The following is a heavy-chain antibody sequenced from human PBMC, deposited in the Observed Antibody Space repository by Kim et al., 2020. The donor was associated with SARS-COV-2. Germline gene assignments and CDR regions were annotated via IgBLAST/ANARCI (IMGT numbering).Heavy chain of an antibody. J-gene: IGHJ6*02. D-gene: IGHD3-10*02. CDR1: GFTLSTYG. CDR3: AKAMFGQYLANYYGMDV. Sequence: GGSLRLSCAAPGFTASGFTLSTYGMHWVRQAPGKGLEWVAVIWYDGSNEYYADSVKCRFTISRDNSKNTLYLQMNSLRAEDTAVYYCAKAMFGQYLANYYGMDVWGQGTTVTVSS. V-gene: IGHV3-33*06. CDR2: IWYDGSNE.